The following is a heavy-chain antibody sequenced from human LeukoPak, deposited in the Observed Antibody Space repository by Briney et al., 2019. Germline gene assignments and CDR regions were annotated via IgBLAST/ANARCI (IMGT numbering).Heavy chain of an antibody. CDR2: ISAYNGNT. J-gene: IGHJ4*02. CDR1: GYTSTSYG. Sequence: ASVKVSCKASGYTSTSYGISWVRQAPGQGFQWMGWISAYNGNTNYAQKFQGRVTMTTDTSTSTAYMELRSLRSDDTAVYYCARDSPGGVRWESVGNYFDYWGQGTLVTVSS. CDR3: ARDSPGGVRWESVGNYFDY. D-gene: IGHD3-16*01. V-gene: IGHV1-18*01.